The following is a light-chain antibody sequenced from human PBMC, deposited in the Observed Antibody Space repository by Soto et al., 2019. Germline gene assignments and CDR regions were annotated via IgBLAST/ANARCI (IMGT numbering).Light chain of an antibody. V-gene: IGKV3-20*01. J-gene: IGKJ1*01. Sequence: EIVMTQSPDTLSVSPGERAALSCRASQNIGSDHLAWYQQKPGQAPRLLIYGTYTRATGIHDRFSGSGSGTDFTLTIRRLGPEDFAVYYCKQYRMSPNTFGQGTKVDIK. CDR3: KQYRMSPNT. CDR2: GTY. CDR1: QNIGSDH.